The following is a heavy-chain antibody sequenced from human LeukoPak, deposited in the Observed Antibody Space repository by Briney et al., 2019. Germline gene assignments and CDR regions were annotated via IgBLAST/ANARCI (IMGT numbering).Heavy chain of an antibody. Sequence: SETLSLTCTVSGYSISSGYYWGWIRQPPGKGLEWIGSIYHSGSTYYNPSLKSRVTISVDTSKNQFSLKLSSVTAADTAVYYCARTLGGIWSGYYSANWFDPWGQGTLVTVSS. CDR3: ARTLGGIWSGYYSANWFDP. J-gene: IGHJ5*02. D-gene: IGHD3-3*01. V-gene: IGHV4-38-2*02. CDR2: IYHSGST. CDR1: GYSISSGYY.